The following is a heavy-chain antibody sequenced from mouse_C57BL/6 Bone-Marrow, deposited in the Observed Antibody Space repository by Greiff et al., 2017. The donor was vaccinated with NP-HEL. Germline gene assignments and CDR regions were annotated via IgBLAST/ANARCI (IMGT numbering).Heavy chain of an antibody. J-gene: IGHJ2*01. CDR3: ARRASNYNY. Sequence: VQLQESGAELVRPGTSVKVSCKASGYAFTNYLIEWVKQRPGQGLEWIGVINPGSGGTNYNEKFKGKATLTADKSSSPAYMQLSSLTSEDSAVYFCARRASNYNYWGQGTTLTVSS. D-gene: IGHD2-5*01. CDR1: GYAFTNYL. V-gene: IGHV1-54*01. CDR2: INPGSGGT.